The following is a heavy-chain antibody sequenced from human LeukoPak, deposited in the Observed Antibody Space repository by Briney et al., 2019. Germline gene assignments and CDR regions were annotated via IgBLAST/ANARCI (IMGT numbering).Heavy chain of an antibody. V-gene: IGHV4-59*01. CDR3: ARTVGATTHYYYYYMDV. CDR1: GGSISSYY. J-gene: IGHJ6*03. Sequence: SETLSLTCTVSGGSISSYYWNWIRQPPGKGLEWIGYIYYSGSTNYNPSLKSRVTISVDTSKNQFSLKLSSVTAADTAVYYCARTVGATTHYYYYYMDVWGKGTTVTVSS. CDR2: IYYSGST. D-gene: IGHD1-26*01.